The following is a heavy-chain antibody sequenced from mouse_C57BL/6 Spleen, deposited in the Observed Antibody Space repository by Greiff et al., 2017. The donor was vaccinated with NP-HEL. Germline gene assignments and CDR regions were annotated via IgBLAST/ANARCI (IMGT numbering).Heavy chain of an antibody. Sequence: VQLQQPGAELVMPGASVKLSCKASGYTFTSYWMHWVKQRPGQGLEWIGEIDPSDSYTNYNQKFKGKSTLTVDKSSSTAYMQLSSLTSEDSAVYYCARCYYGLWYFDVWGTGTTVTVSS. CDR1: GYTFTSYW. V-gene: IGHV1-69*01. CDR2: IDPSDSYT. CDR3: ARCYYGLWYFDV. D-gene: IGHD1-1*01. J-gene: IGHJ1*03.